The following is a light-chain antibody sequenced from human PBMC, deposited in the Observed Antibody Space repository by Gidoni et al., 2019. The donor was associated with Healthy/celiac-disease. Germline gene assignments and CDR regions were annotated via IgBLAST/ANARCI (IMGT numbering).Light chain of an antibody. J-gene: IGKJ5*01. CDR3: QQRSNWPLIT. V-gene: IGKV3-11*01. CDR2: DAS. CDR1: QSVSSY. Sequence: EIVLTQPPATLSLSPGARATPSSRASQSVSSYLAWYQQKPGQAPRLLINDASNRATGIPARLSGSGSGTDVTLTISSLEPEDFAVYYCQQRSNWPLITFGQXTRLEIK.